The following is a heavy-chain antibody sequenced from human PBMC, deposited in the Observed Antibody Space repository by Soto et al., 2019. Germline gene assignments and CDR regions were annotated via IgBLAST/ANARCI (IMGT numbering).Heavy chain of an antibody. V-gene: IGHV3-33*01. CDR2: IWYDGSNK. J-gene: IGHJ6*02. CDR3: ARDDYGMDV. CDR1: GFTFTSYG. Sequence: PGGSLRLSWAASGFTFTSYGMHWVRQAPGKGLEWVAVIWYDGSNKYYADSVKGRFTISRDNSKNTNTLYLQMNSLRAEDTAVYYCARDDYGMDVWGQRTTVTVSS.